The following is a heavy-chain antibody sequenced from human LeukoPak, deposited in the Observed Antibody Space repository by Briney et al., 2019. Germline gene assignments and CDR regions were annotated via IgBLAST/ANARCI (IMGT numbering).Heavy chain of an antibody. CDR1: GFTLNTYN. V-gene: IGHV3-48*04. CDR3: AELGITMIGGV. Sequence: GGSLRLSCAASGFTLNTYNMNWVRQAPGKGLERVSYISSSGSTIYYADSVKGRFTISRDNAKNSLYLQMNSLRAEDTAVYYCAELGITMIGGVWGKGTTVTISS. J-gene: IGHJ6*04. CDR2: ISSSGSTI. D-gene: IGHD3-10*02.